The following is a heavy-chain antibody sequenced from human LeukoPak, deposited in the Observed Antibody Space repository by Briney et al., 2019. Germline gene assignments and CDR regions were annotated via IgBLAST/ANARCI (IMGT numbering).Heavy chain of an antibody. CDR1: GGSFSGYY. CDR2: INHSGST. D-gene: IGHD3-10*01. CDR3: ARGRYYYGSGSSGNWFDP. J-gene: IGHJ5*02. V-gene: IGHV4-34*01. Sequence: SETLSLTCAVYGGSFSGYYWNWIRQPPGKGLEWIGEINHSGSTNYNPSLKSRVTISVDTSKNQFSLKLSSVTAADTAVYYCARGRYYYGSGSSGNWFDPWGQGTLVTVSS.